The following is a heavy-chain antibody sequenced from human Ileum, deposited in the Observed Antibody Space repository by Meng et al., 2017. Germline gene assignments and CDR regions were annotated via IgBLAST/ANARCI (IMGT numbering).Heavy chain of an antibody. Sequence: GESLKISCAASGFTFSNCPMNWVRQAPGKGLEWVSGISVNGRRTYYADSVKGRFTISRDTSKNTVYLQMNSLRPEDTAVYYCARERGGVAGTRYFDFWGQGTLVTVSS. J-gene: IGHJ4*02. CDR2: ISVNGRRT. V-gene: IGHV3-23*01. D-gene: IGHD6-19*01. CDR1: GFTFSNCP. CDR3: ARERGGVAGTRYFDF.